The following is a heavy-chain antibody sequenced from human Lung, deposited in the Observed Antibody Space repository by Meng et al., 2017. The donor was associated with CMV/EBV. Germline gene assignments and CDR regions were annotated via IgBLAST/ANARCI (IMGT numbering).Heavy chain of an antibody. CDR3: ARTVESAVGMGWFDP. V-gene: IGHV4-59*01. Sequence: SXTLSLXCTVSGVSITTYSWSWIRLPPGKRLEWIGYILYSGSTNYNLSFRSRVTITVDTSKNQLSLKLSSVTAADTAVYYCARTVESAVGMGWFDPWAHGNXVNGAS. J-gene: IGHJ5*02. CDR1: GVSITTYS. D-gene: IGHD6-13*01. CDR2: ILYSGST.